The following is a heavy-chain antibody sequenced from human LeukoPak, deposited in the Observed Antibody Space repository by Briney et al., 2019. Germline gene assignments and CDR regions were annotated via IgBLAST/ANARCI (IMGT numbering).Heavy chain of an antibody. J-gene: IGHJ6*03. CDR2: ISSSSSLI. Sequence: GGSLRLSCAASGFTFSSYEMNWVRQAPGRGLEWVSCISSSSSLIFYSDSVRGRFTISRDNAENLLYLHMNSLRVEDTAVYYCAKVDRGDYSSSPVPYCNYYMNVWGKGTTVTVSS. D-gene: IGHD6-13*01. CDR3: AKVDRGDYSSSPVPYCNYYMNV. CDR1: GFTFSSYE. V-gene: IGHV3-48*03.